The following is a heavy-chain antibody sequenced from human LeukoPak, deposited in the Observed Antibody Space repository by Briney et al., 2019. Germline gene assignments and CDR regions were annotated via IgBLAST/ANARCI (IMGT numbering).Heavy chain of an antibody. CDR2: IYTSGST. Sequence: SETLSLTCTVSGGSISSGSYYWSWIRQPAGKGLEWIGRIYTSGSTNYNPSLKSRVTISVDTSKNQFSLRLSSVTAADTAVYYCARDRGYYDSSGYYYGTEWGQGTLVTVSS. CDR3: ARDRGYYDSSGYYYGTE. J-gene: IGHJ4*02. V-gene: IGHV4-61*02. CDR1: GGSISSGSYY. D-gene: IGHD3-22*01.